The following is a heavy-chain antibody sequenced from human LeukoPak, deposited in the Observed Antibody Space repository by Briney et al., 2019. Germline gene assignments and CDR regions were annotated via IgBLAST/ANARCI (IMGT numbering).Heavy chain of an antibody. D-gene: IGHD1-20*01. CDR2: IYHSGST. V-gene: IGHV4-38-2*01. CDR3: ASISITTSINY. Sequence: PSETLSLTCAVSGYSISSGYYWGWIRQPPGKGLEWIGRIYHSGSTYYNPSLKSRVTISVDTSKNQFSLKLSPVTAADTAVYYCASISITTSINYWGQGTLVTVSS. J-gene: IGHJ4*02. CDR1: GYSISSGYY.